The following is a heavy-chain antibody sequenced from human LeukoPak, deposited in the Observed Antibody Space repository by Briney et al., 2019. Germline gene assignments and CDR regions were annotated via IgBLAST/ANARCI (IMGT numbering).Heavy chain of an antibody. CDR3: ARDGVDRNYVGRVYYYYYMDV. CDR2: ISSSSSYI. Sequence: GGSLRLSCAASGFTFSSYSMNWVRQAPGKGLEWVSSISSSSSYIYYADSVKGRFTISRDNAKNSLYLQMNSLRAEDTAVYYCARDGVDRNYVGRVYYYYYMDVWGKGTTVTVSS. D-gene: IGHD1-14*01. J-gene: IGHJ6*03. V-gene: IGHV3-21*01. CDR1: GFTFSSYS.